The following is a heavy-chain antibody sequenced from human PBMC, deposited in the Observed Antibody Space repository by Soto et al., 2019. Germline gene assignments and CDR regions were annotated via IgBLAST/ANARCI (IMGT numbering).Heavy chain of an antibody. D-gene: IGHD2-2*01. CDR2: INAGNGNT. J-gene: IGHJ5*02. CDR3: ARDCSSASCTSHFDP. CDR1: GYTFTSYA. Sequence: ASVKVSCKASGYTFTSYAMHWVRQAPGQRLEWMGWINAGNGNTKYSQKFQGRVTITRDTSASTAYMELSSLRSEDTAVYYCARDCSSASCTSHFDPWGQGTLVTVSS. V-gene: IGHV1-3*01.